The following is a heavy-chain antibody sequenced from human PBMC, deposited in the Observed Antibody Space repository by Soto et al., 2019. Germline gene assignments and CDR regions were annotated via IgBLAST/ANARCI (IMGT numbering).Heavy chain of an antibody. J-gene: IGHJ5*02. CDR3: VKNSGWFNT. CDR2: IDGSGGIT. D-gene: IGHD3-10*01. V-gene: IGHV3-23*01. Sequence: QLLQSGGGLVQPGGSLTLSCAASGFTFGTTDMSWVRQAPGEGLEWVSTIDGSGGITNYADSVKGRFTISRDNSRNTVYLQMSSLRGDDTALYYCVKNSGWFNTWGQGALVTVSS. CDR1: GFTFGTTD.